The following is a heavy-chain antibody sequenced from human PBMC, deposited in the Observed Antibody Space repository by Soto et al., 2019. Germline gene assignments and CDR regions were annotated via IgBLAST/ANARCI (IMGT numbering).Heavy chain of an antibody. CDR2: IYWDDDK. CDR1: GFSLSADGVG. CDR3: AHAYGGTSWPNDAFDV. V-gene: IGHV2-5*02. J-gene: IGHJ3*01. Sequence: QITLKESGPTLVKPTQTLTLTCTFSGFSLSADGVGVGWIRQPPGKALECLALIYWDDDKRYRPSLKSRLTITKDTSKNQVVLTMTNMDPVDTATYYCAHAYGGTSWPNDAFDVWGQGTVVTVAS. D-gene: IGHD2-2*01.